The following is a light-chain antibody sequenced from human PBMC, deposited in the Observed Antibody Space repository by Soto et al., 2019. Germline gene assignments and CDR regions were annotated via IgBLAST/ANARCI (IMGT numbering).Light chain of an antibody. CDR1: QSVSSY. V-gene: IGKV3-11*01. Sequence: EIVLTQSPATLSLSAGERATLSCRASQSVSSYLAWYQQKPGQAPRLLIYEASNRATGIPARFSGSGSGTDFTLTISSLEPEDFAVYYCQQRKNWPPLTFGGGTKVEIK. CDR3: QQRKNWPPLT. J-gene: IGKJ4*01. CDR2: EAS.